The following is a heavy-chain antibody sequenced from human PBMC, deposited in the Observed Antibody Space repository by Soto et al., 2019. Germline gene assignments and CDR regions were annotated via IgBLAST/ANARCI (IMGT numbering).Heavy chain of an antibody. Sequence: KTSETLSLTCTVSGDSISTFYWSWIRQPPGKGLEWIGYTHYSGSTNYNPSLKSQVIISVDTSKNQFSLKLSSVTAADTAVYFCARVRSNLFDYWGQGTLVTVSS. V-gene: IGHV4-59*01. CDR1: GDSISTFY. J-gene: IGHJ4*02. CDR2: THYSGST. D-gene: IGHD3-3*01. CDR3: ARVRSNLFDY.